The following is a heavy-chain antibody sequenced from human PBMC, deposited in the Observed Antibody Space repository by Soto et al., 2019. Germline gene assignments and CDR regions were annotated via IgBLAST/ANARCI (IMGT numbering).Heavy chain of an antibody. CDR1: GFTLRNYD. J-gene: IGHJ4*02. CDR2: MSGGSTNI. V-gene: IGHV3-48*03. CDR3: APEELCGADCYWCKA. D-gene: IGHD2-21*02. Sequence: GGSLRLSCAVSGFTLRNYDMNWVRQAPGKGLEWVSKMSGGSTNIYYADSVRGRFTISRDNANNSLHLQMTGLGVEDTAIYYCAPEELCGADCYWCKAGGQGTLVTV.